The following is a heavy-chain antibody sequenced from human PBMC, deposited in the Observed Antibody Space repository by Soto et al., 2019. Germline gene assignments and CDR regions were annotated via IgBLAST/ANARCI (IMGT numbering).Heavy chain of an antibody. CDR3: TTALTYYDILTGYRASAFDI. CDR1: GFPFRSYA. D-gene: IGHD3-9*01. Sequence: GGSLRLSCSVSGFPFRSYAMSWVRRAPGKGLEWLSTISGSGGTTDYAAPVKGRFTISRDDSKNTLYLQMNSLKTEDTAVYYCTTALTYYDILTGYRASAFDIWGQGTMVTVSS. CDR2: ISGSGGTT. J-gene: IGHJ3*02. V-gene: IGHV3-23*01.